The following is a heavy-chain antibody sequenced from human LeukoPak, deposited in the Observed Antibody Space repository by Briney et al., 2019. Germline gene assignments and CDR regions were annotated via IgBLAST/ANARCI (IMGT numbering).Heavy chain of an antibody. CDR2: ISDSGTKK. V-gene: IGHV3-30*19. Sequence: GGSLRLSCAASGFTFSSYGMHWVRQAPGKGLEWVAVISDSGTKKYYADSVKGRFTLSRDNSKNMLYLQMNSLRVEDTAVYYCARDQVGGAVDYWGQGTLVTVYS. CDR1: GFTFSSYG. D-gene: IGHD6-13*01. J-gene: IGHJ4*02. CDR3: ARDQVGGAVDY.